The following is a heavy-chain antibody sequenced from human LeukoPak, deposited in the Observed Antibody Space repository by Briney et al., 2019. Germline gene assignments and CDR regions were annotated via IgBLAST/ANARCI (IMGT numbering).Heavy chain of an antibody. D-gene: IGHD5-24*01. J-gene: IGHJ6*02. Sequence: SETLSLTCTVSGGSISSYYWSWIRRSPGKGLEWIGYIYYSGSTNYNPSLKSRVTISVDTSKNQFSLKLSSVTAADTAVYYCARHGYGYNYYYYYYGMDVWGQGTTVTVSS. CDR2: IYYSGST. CDR1: GGSISSYY. V-gene: IGHV4-59*08. CDR3: ARHGYGYNYYYYYYGMDV.